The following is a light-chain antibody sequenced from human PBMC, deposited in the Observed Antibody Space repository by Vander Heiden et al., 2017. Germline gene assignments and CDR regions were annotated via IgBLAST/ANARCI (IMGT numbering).Light chain of an antibody. Sequence: QSVLTQPHSASGTPGQSVTVSCSGSSSNIGSNYVYWYRQLPGTAPKLLIYSNNQRPSGVPDRFSGSKSGTSASLAISGLRSEDEADYYCAAWDDSLSGPVFGGGTKLTVL. J-gene: IGLJ2*01. CDR3: AAWDDSLSGPV. CDR2: SNN. CDR1: SSNIGSNY. V-gene: IGLV1-47*02.